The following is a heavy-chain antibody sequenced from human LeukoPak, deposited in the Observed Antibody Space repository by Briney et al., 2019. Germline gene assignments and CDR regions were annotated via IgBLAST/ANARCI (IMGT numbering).Heavy chain of an antibody. D-gene: IGHD3-3*01. V-gene: IGHV3-48*03. J-gene: IGHJ4*02. CDR3: ARHHYYDFWSGHLVDY. CDR2: ISSSGSTI. CDR1: GFTFSSYE. Sequence: GGSLRLSCAASGFTFSSYEMSWIRQAPGKGLEWVSYISSSGSTIYYADSVKGRFTISRDNAKNSLYLQMNSLRAEDTAVYYCARHHYYDFWSGHLVDYWGQGTLVTVSS.